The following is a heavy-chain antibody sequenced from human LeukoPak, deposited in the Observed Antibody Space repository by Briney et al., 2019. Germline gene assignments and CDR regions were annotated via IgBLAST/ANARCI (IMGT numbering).Heavy chain of an antibody. CDR3: ARDFRATYHDFWSGYLYYFDY. J-gene: IGHJ4*02. Sequence: ASVRVSCKASGYTFTSYYMHWVRQAPGQGLEWMGIINPSGGSTSYAQKFQGRVTMTRDTSTSTVYMELSSLRSEDTAVYYCARDFRATYHDFWSGYLYYFDYWGQGTLVTVSS. D-gene: IGHD3-3*01. CDR2: INPSGGST. CDR1: GYTFTSYY. V-gene: IGHV1-46*01.